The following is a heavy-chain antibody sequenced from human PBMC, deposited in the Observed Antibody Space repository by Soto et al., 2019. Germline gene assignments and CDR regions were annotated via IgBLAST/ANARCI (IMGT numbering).Heavy chain of an antibody. CDR3: GGVVVPAAIPWFDP. CDR2: ISGSGGST. Sequence: GGSLRLSCAASGFTFSSYAMSWVRQAPGKGLEWVSAISGSGGSTYYADSVKGRFTISRDNSKNTLYLQMNSLRAEDTAVYYCGGVVVPAAIPWFDPWGQGTLVTVSS. V-gene: IGHV3-23*01. CDR1: GFTFSSYA. D-gene: IGHD2-2*01. J-gene: IGHJ5*02.